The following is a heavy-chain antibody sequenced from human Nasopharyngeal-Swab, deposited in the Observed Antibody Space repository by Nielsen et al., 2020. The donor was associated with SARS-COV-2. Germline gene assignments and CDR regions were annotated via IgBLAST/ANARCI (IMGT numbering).Heavy chain of an antibody. D-gene: IGHD3-3*01. CDR3: ARGRITIFGVVTHFDY. CDR2: IYYSGST. Sequence: SETLSLTCAVSGGSISSGGYSWSWIRQHPGKGLEWIGYIYYSGSTYYNPSLKSRVTISVDTSKNQFSLKLSSVTAADTAVYYCARGRITIFGVVTHFDYLGQGTLVTVSS. V-gene: IGHV4-31*11. J-gene: IGHJ4*02. CDR1: GGSISSGGYS.